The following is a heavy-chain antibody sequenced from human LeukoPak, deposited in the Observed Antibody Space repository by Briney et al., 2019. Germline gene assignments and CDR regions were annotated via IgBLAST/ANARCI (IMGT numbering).Heavy chain of an antibody. CDR1: GYTSTGYY. V-gene: IGHV1-2*02. Sequence: ASVKVSCKASGYTSTGYYMHWVRQAPGQGLEWMGWINPNSGGTNYAQKFQGRVTMTRDTSISTAYMELSRLRSDDTAVYYCARVSGYDSGYYYYMDVWGKGTTVTVSS. J-gene: IGHJ6*03. D-gene: IGHD5-12*01. CDR2: INPNSGGT. CDR3: ARVSGYDSGYYYYMDV.